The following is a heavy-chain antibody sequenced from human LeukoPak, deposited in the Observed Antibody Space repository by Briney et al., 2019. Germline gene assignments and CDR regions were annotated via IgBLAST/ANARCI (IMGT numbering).Heavy chain of an antibody. J-gene: IGHJ3*02. D-gene: IGHD3-3*01. CDR3: ARDRGDFWSGYYNPDAFDI. CDR1: GFTFSSYA. Sequence: GRSLRLSCAAFGFTFSSYAMHWARQAPGKGLEWVAVISYDGSNKYYADSVKGRFTISRDNSKNTLYLQMNSLRAEDTAVYYCARDRGDFWSGYYNPDAFDIWGQGTMVTVSS. CDR2: ISYDGSNK. V-gene: IGHV3-30-3*01.